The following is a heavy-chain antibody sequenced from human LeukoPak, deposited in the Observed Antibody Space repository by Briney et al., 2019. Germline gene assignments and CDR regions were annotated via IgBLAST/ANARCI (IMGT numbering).Heavy chain of an antibody. D-gene: IGHD3-10*01. CDR2: IIPIFGTA. CDR3: ARVRGVNEDV. V-gene: IGHV1-69*05. CDR1: GGTFSSYA. J-gene: IGHJ6*04. Sequence: GASVKVSCKASGGTFSSYAISWVRQAPGQGLEWMGGIIPIFGTANYAQKFQGRVTMTTDTSTSTAYMELRSLRSDDTAVYYCARVRGVNEDVWGKGTTVIVSS.